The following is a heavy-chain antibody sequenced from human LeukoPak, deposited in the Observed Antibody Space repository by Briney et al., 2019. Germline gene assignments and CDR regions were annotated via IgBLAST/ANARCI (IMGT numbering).Heavy chain of an antibody. Sequence: SVKVSCKASGGTFSTYAISWVRRAPGQGLEWMGGIIPPLGTANYAQKFQGRLTITADEFTGTAYVELSSLRSEDTAVFYCASNTNYYENTGHYVFDSWGQGTLVTVSS. D-gene: IGHD3-22*01. CDR1: GGTFSTYA. CDR2: IIPPLGTA. CDR3: ASNTNYYENTGHYVFDS. J-gene: IGHJ4*02. V-gene: IGHV1-69*01.